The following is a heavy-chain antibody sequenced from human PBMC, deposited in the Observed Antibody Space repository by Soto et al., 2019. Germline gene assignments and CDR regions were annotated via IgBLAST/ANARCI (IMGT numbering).Heavy chain of an antibody. CDR1: GYTFSNYG. J-gene: IGHJ5*02. CDR3: AGVVPDAEAWFGP. Sequence: ASVKVSCKTSGYTFSNYGITWVRQAPGQPLEWLGWISLYSDGTNYAQKFQGRVSMTTDTSTTTAYMELRSPRSDDTAVYYCAGVVPDAEAWFGPWGHGTLVTVSS. V-gene: IGHV1-18*01. D-gene: IGHD2-2*01. CDR2: ISLYSDGT.